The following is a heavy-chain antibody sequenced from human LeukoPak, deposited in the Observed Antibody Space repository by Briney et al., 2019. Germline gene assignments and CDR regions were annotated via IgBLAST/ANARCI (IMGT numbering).Heavy chain of an antibody. J-gene: IGHJ4*02. CDR2: IYPGDSDT. Sequence: GESLKISCKGSGYSFSNFWIGWVRQMPGKGLEWMGIIYPGDSDTRYSPSFQGQVTISADKSINTAYLQWSSLKASDTAIYYCTRRGSRPYFDYWGQGTLVTVSS. D-gene: IGHD2-15*01. CDR1: GYSFSNFW. CDR3: TRRGSRPYFDY. V-gene: IGHV5-51*01.